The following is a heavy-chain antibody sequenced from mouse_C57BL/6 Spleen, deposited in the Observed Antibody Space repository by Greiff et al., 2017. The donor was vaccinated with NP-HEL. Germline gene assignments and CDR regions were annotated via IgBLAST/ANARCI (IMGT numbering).Heavy chain of an antibody. CDR3: TRGSYYSNRFDY. V-gene: IGHV5-9-1*02. CDR1: GFTFSSYA. Sequence: EVKLMESGEGLVKPGGSLKLSCAASGFTFSSYAMSWVRQTPEKRLEWVAYISSGGDYTYYADTVKGRFTISRDNARNTLYLQMCILKSDDTAMYYCTRGSYYSNRFDYWGQGTTLTVSS. CDR2: ISSGGDYT. D-gene: IGHD2-5*01. J-gene: IGHJ2*01.